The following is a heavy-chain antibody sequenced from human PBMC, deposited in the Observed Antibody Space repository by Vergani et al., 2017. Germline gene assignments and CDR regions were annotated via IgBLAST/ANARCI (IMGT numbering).Heavy chain of an antibody. D-gene: IGHD3-22*01. CDR2: ISGSGVRT. CDR1: GFTFSSYA. J-gene: IGHJ4*02. V-gene: IGHV3-23*01. CDR3: AKDDYYDSSDYWGY. Sequence: EVQLLESGGGLVQPGGSLRLSCAASGFTFSSYAMSWARQAPGKGLEWVSAISGSGVRTYYADSVKGRFTISRDNTKNTLYLQMNSLRAEDTAVYYCAKDDYYDSSDYWGYWGQGTLVTVSS.